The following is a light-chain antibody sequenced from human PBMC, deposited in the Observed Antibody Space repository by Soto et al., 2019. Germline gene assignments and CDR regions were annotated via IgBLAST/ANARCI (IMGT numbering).Light chain of an antibody. J-gene: IGLJ1*01. V-gene: IGLV2-14*01. CDR1: SSDVGAYNL. CDR2: EVR. CDR3: SSRAGSYYYV. Sequence: QSALTQPASVSGSPGPSLTISCTGASSDVGAYNLGSWYQHHPDKAPRLMIAEVRGRPAGVSDRFSGSKSGNTASLTVSGRQAENDTEYCCSSRAGSYYYVVGTGTKVTVL.